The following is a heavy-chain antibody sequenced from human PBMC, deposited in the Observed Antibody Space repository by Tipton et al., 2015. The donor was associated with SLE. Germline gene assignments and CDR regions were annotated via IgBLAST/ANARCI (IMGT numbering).Heavy chain of an antibody. D-gene: IGHD3-3*01. CDR1: GFTFSSYW. Sequence: SLRLSCAASGFTFSSYWMSWVRQGPGKGLAWVAYIRSRGTTTYYTDSVKGRLTVSRDDANTSLYLQMNSLRADDTGVYYCVRDRPQDDPKKAFDVWGQGTMVTVSS. V-gene: IGHV3-48*04. CDR3: VRDRPQDDPKKAFDV. CDR2: IRSRGTTT. J-gene: IGHJ3*01.